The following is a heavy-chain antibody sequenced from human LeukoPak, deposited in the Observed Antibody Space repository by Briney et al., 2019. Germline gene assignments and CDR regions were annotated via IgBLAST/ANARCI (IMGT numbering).Heavy chain of an antibody. CDR2: ISAYNGNT. CDR3: ARVGPTYSSPRPNWFDP. V-gene: IGHV1-18*04. D-gene: IGHD6-13*01. J-gene: IGHJ5*02. CDR1: GYTFTSYG. Sequence: ASVKVSCKASGYTFTSYGISWVRQAPGQGLEWMGWISAYNGNTNYAQKLQGRVTMTTDTSTSTAYMELRSLRSDDTAVYYCARVGPTYSSPRPNWFDPWGQGTLVTVSS.